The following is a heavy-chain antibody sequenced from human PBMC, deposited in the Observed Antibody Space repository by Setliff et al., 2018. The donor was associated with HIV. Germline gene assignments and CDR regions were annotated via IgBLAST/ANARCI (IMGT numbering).Heavy chain of an antibody. CDR1: GDSISSGSYF. D-gene: IGHD5-12*01. CDR3: ARGVIETDYDYVDIYYYNYMDV. Sequence: ASETLSLTCTVSGDSISSGSYFWIWIRQPAGKGLEWIGHISTTGSTNYNPSLKSRVIMSVDTSKSQFSLKLTSVTAADTAAYFCARGVIETDYDYVDIYYYNYMDVWGKGTTVTVSS. CDR2: ISTTGST. V-gene: IGHV4-61*09. J-gene: IGHJ6*03.